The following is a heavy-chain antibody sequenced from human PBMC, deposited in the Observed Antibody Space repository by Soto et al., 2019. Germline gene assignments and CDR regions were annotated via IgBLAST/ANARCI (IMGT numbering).Heavy chain of an antibody. Sequence: QVPLVQSGAEVKKPGSSVTVSCKASGGTFSSYAIHWVRQAPGQGLEWMGGIIPVYGPVKYAQRFQGRVTITADESTTTVYMELTSLTSQDTAVYYCARVTSMVRGVIDNWFDPWGHGTLVTVSS. CDR3: ARVTSMVRGVIDNWFDP. CDR2: IIPVYGPV. J-gene: IGHJ5*02. D-gene: IGHD3-10*01. V-gene: IGHV1-69*01. CDR1: GGTFSSYA.